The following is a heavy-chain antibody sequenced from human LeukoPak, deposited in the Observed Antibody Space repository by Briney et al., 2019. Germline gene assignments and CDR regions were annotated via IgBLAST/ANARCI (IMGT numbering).Heavy chain of an antibody. CDR3: ARGNTYYDFWSGYYTGNDAFDI. J-gene: IGHJ3*02. D-gene: IGHD3-3*01. CDR1: GYTFTSYY. CDR2: INPSGGST. Sequence: GASVKVSCKASGYTFTSYYMHWVRQAPGQGLEWMGIINPSGGSTSYAQKFQGRVTMTRDTSTSTVYMELSSLRSEDTAVYYCARGNTYYDFWSGYYTGNDAFDIWGQGTMVTVSS. V-gene: IGHV1-46*01.